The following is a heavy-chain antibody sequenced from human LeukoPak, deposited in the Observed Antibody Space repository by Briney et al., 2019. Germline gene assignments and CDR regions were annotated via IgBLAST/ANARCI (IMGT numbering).Heavy chain of an antibody. Sequence: GGSLRLSWAASGFTFSDYYMNWVRQAPGKGLEWVSYISSSGRTIYYADSVKGRFTISRDNAKNSLYLQMNSLRAEDTAVYYCARDWLVRAPAAGGGGNSYYYGMDVWGQGTTVTVSS. J-gene: IGHJ6*02. CDR2: ISSSGRTI. CDR3: ARDWLVRAPAAGGGGNSYYYGMDV. D-gene: IGHD2-2*01. CDR1: GFTFSDYY. V-gene: IGHV3-11*01.